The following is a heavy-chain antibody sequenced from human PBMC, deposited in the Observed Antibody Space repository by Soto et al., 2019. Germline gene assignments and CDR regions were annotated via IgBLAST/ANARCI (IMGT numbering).Heavy chain of an antibody. J-gene: IGHJ4*02. Sequence: QVQLVQSGAEVKKPGASVKVSCKASGYGFTSYYMHWVRQAPGQGLEWRGIINPSGGSTTYAQNLQGRVTRTSDTPTSTGYMELSSLRSEDTAVYYCVRSGGAFDHWGQGTLVTVSS. CDR2: INPSGGST. CDR3: VRSGGAFDH. CDR1: GYGFTSYY. V-gene: IGHV1-46*04. D-gene: IGHD3-10*01.